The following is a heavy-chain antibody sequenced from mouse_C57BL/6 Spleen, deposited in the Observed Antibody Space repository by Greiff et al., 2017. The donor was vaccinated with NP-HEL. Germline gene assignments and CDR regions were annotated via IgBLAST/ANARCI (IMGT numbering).Heavy chain of an antibody. CDR1: GFNIKDYY. CDR3: TTSLYYYGSSYGAMDY. J-gene: IGHJ4*01. V-gene: IGHV14-1*01. D-gene: IGHD1-1*01. Sequence: VQLQQSGAELVRPGASVKLSCTASGFNIKDYYMHWVKQRPEQGLEWIGRIDPEDGDTEYAPKFQGKATMTADTSSNTAYLQLSSLTSEDTAVYYCTTSLYYYGSSYGAMDYWGQGTSVTVSS. CDR2: IDPEDGDT.